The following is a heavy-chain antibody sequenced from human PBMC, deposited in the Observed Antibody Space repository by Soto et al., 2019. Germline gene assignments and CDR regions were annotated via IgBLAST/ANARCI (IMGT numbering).Heavy chain of an antibody. D-gene: IGHD3-3*01. Sequence: SEALSLTCAVSGGSISRIHWWSWVRHTAGKGLEWIGEIYHSGSTNYNPSLKSRVTISVDKSKNQFSLKLSSVTAADTAVYYCASKSNYDFWSGYYYYFDYWGQGTLVTVS. CDR1: GGSISRIHW. V-gene: IGHV4-4*02. CDR3: ASKSNYDFWSGYYYYFDY. J-gene: IGHJ4*02. CDR2: IYHSGST.